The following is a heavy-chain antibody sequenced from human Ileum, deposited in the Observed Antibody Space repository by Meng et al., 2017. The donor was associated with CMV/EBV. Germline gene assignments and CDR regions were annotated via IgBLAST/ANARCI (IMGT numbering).Heavy chain of an antibody. D-gene: IGHD6-19*01. Sequence: QVHLVQSGSELKEPGASVKVSCKASGYTPSTYHMHWLRQAPGQGLEWMGVINPTNGGTDYAQQFQGRVTMTTDTSTNTVYLELSSLTSDDTAVYYCARVLVAGRAEYHYWGQGTLVTVSS. J-gene: IGHJ4*02. V-gene: IGHV1-46*01. CDR2: INPTNGGT. CDR3: ARVLVAGRAEYHY. CDR1: GYTPSTYH.